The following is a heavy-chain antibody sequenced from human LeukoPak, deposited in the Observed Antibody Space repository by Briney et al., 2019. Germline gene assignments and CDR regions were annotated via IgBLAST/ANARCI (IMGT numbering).Heavy chain of an antibody. V-gene: IGHV4-59*08. CDR3: ARRGSGASLEYYFDL. D-gene: IGHD1-14*01. Sequence: SETLSLTCTVSGGSISSYYWSWIRRPPGKGLEYIGYIYYSGYTNSNPSLNSRVTISVDTSKNQFSLKLSSVTAADTAVYYCARRGSGASLEYYFDLWGRGTLVTVSS. CDR1: GGSISSYY. CDR2: IYYSGYT. J-gene: IGHJ2*01.